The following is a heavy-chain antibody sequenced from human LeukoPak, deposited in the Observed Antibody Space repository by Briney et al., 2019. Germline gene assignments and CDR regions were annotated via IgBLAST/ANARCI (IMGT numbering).Heavy chain of an antibody. Sequence: PSETLSLTCAVYGGSFSGYYRSWIRQPPGKGLEWIGEINHSGSTNYNPSLKSRVTISVDTSKNQFSLKLSSVTAADTAVYYCARVTNRGYSYGYGYWGQGTLVTVSS. V-gene: IGHV4-34*01. J-gene: IGHJ4*02. D-gene: IGHD5-18*01. CDR2: INHSGST. CDR3: ARVTNRGYSYGYGY. CDR1: GGSFSGYY.